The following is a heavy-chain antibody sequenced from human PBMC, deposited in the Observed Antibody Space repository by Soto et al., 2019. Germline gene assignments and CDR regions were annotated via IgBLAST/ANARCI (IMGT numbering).Heavy chain of an antibody. V-gene: IGHV1-2*04. CDR1: GYTFTGYY. Sequence: ASVKVSCKASGYTFTGYYMHWVRQAPGQGLEWMGWINPNSGGTNYAQKFQGWVTMTRDTSISTAYMELSRLGSDETAVYYCARDQGDYYGSGSLRYYYYYMDVWGKGTTVTVSS. D-gene: IGHD3-10*01. CDR2: INPNSGGT. J-gene: IGHJ6*03. CDR3: ARDQGDYYGSGSLRYYYYYMDV.